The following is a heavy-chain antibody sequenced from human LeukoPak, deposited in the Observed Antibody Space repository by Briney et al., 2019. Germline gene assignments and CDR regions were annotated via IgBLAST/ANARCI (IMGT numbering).Heavy chain of an antibody. CDR2: IYYSGST. CDR3: ARAVDSYGMINWFDP. J-gene: IGHJ5*02. CDR1: GGSISSYY. V-gene: IGHV4-59*01. Sequence: SETLFLTCTVSGGSISSYYWSWIRQPPGKGLEWIGYIYYSGSTNYNPSLKSRVTISVDTSKNQFSLKLSSVTAADTAVYYCARAVDSYGMINWFDPWGQGTLVTVSS. D-gene: IGHD2-21*02.